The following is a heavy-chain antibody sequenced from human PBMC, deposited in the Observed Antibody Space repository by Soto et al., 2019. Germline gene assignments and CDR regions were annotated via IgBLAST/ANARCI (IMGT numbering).Heavy chain of an antibody. CDR2: IYYSGST. V-gene: IGHV4-59*01. CDR3: ASDRSSGCAQGYGMDV. J-gene: IGHJ6*02. D-gene: IGHD6-19*01. Sequence: PSETLSLTCTVSGGSISTYYWSWIRQPPGKGLEWIGYIYYSGSTSYNPSLKSRVTISVDTSKNQFSLKLRSVTAADTAVYYCASDRSSGCAQGYGMDVWGQGTTVTVSS. CDR1: GGSISTYY.